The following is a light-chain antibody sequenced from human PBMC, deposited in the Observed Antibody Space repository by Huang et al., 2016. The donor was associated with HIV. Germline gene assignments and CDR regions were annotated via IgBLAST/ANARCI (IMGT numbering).Light chain of an antibody. CDR3: QQSYSSPYT. CDR2: AAS. CDR1: QSMSYY. V-gene: IGKV1-39*01. Sequence: DIQMTQSPSSLSASVGDRVTVTCRASQSMSYYLNWYQQRPGKAPKLLIYAASRLQSGVPARVSGSGSGTDFTLTISSLQPEDFVTYYCQQSYSSPYTFGQGTKLEIK. J-gene: IGKJ2*01.